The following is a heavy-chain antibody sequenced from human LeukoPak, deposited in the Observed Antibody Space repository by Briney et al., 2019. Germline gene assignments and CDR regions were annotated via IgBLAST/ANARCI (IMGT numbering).Heavy chain of an antibody. Sequence: ASVEVSCKASGYTFTGYYMHWVRQAPGQGLERMGWINPNSGGTNYAQKFQGRVTMTRDTSISTAYTELSRLRSDDTAVYYCASGGGGYCSSTSCYWGQGTLVTVSS. CDR3: ASGGGGYCSSTSCY. J-gene: IGHJ4*02. D-gene: IGHD2-2*03. CDR1: GYTFTGYY. V-gene: IGHV1-2*02. CDR2: INPNSGGT.